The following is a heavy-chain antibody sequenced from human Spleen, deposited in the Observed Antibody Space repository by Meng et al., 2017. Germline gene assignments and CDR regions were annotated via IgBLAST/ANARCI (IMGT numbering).Heavy chain of an antibody. J-gene: IGHJ4*02. Sequence: QVQLVQSGAEVKKPGASVKVSCKPSGYNFPDYYIHWVRQAPGQGLEWMGRIDPKNGDTHYAQKFQGRVTMTGDTSISTAHMDLSGLRSDDTAVYYCARDEDISAAGKLFGDYWGQGTLVTVSS. CDR2: IDPKNGDT. D-gene: IGHD6-13*01. V-gene: IGHV1-2*06. CDR1: GYNFPDYY. CDR3: ARDEDISAAGKLFGDY.